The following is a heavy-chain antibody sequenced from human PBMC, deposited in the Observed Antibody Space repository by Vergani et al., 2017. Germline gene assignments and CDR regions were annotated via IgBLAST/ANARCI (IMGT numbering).Heavy chain of an antibody. CDR3: ARATVDDYGDDFDY. D-gene: IGHD4-17*01. CDR2: ISPIFCTA. Sequence: QVQLVQSGAEVKKPGSSVKVSCKASGGTFSSYAISWVRQAPGQGLEWMGRISPIFCTANYAQKFQGRVTITANESTSTAYMELSSLRSEYTAVYYCARATVDDYGDDFDYWGQGTLVTVSA. V-gene: IGHV1-69*13. J-gene: IGHJ4*02. CDR1: GGTFSSYA.